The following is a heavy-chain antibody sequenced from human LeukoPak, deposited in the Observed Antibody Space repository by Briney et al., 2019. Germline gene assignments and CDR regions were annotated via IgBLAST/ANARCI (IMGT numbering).Heavy chain of an antibody. Sequence: SSQTLSLTCTVSGGSISSGDYYWSWIRQPAGKGLEWIGRIYSPGTNYNYNPSLKSRVTISIDTSKNQFSLKLTSVTAADTAVYYCARGIGTSYDSSRDAFDMWGQGTMVTVSS. J-gene: IGHJ3*02. V-gene: IGHV4-61*02. CDR2: IYSPGTN. CDR3: ARGIGTSYDSSRDAFDM. CDR1: GGSISSGDYY. D-gene: IGHD3-22*01.